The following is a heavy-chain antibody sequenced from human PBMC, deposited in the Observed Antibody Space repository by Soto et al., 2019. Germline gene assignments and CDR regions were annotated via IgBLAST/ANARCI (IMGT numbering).Heavy chain of an antibody. D-gene: IGHD2-2*01. J-gene: IGHJ3*01. CDR1: GGSINRGGYY. CDR3: ALDAPGASDAFDV. V-gene: IGHV4-31*03. CDR2: IYYNGNP. Sequence: QVQLQESGPGLVGPSQSLSLTCSVSGGSINRGGYYWSWVRQVPGKGPEWIGHIYYNGNPYYNPSLKSRVTISIDTSRKQFSLQLPSLTAADTAMYYCALDAPGASDAFDVWGQGTVVTISA.